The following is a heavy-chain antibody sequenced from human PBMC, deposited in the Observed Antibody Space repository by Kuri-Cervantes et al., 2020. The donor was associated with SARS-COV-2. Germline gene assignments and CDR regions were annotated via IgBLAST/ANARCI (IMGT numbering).Heavy chain of an antibody. D-gene: IGHD6-19*01. CDR3: ARGRIGYSSGWSYWYFDL. J-gene: IGHJ2*01. CDR1: GGSFSGYY. V-gene: IGHV4-34*01. Sequence: GSLRLSCAVYGGSFSGYYWSWIRQPPGKGLEWIGEINHSGSTNYNPSLKSRVTISVDTSKNQFSLKLSSVTAADTAVYYCARGRIGYSSGWSYWYFDLWGRGTLVTVSP. CDR2: INHSGST.